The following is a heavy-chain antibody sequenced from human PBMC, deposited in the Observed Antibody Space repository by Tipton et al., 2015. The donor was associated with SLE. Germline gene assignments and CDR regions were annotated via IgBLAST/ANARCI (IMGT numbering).Heavy chain of an antibody. D-gene: IGHD7-27*01. Sequence: TLSLTCNVSGGSISSGSHYWGWIRQSPGKGLEWIGSIYHSGNTYYNPSLQSRVTISQDTSKNLFSLKLTSVTAADTAVYYCARLTPWGYDYWGPGMLVTVSS. V-gene: IGHV4-39*07. CDR2: IYHSGNT. CDR1: GGSISSGSHY. CDR3: ARLTPWGYDY. J-gene: IGHJ4*02.